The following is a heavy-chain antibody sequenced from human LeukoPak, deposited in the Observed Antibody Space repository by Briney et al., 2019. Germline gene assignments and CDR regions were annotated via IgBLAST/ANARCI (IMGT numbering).Heavy chain of an antibody. Sequence: SETLSLTCAAYGGSFSGYYWSWIRQPAGKGLEWIGRIYTSGSTNYNPSLKSRVTISVDTSKNQFSLKLSSVTAADTAVYYCAREGEATMDYWGQGTLVTVSS. D-gene: IGHD5-12*01. V-gene: IGHV4-4*07. CDR3: AREGEATMDY. CDR1: GGSFSGYY. J-gene: IGHJ4*02. CDR2: IYTSGST.